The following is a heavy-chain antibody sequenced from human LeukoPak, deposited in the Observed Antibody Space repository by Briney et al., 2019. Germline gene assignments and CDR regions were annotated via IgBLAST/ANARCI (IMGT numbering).Heavy chain of an antibody. V-gene: IGHV3-7*01. CDR3: ARERRYSGYYYYMDV. D-gene: IGHD5-12*01. J-gene: IGHJ6*03. CDR1: GFTFSSYW. Sequence: GGSLRLSCAASGFTFSSYWMSWVRQAPGKGLEWVANIKQDGSEKYYVDSVKGRFTISRDNAKNSLYLQMNSLRAEDTAVYYCARERRYSGYYYYMDVWGKGTTVTISS. CDR2: IKQDGSEK.